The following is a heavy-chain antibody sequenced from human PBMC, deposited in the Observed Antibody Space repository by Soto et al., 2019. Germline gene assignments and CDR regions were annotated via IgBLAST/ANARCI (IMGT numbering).Heavy chain of an antibody. CDR3: AKRSPYSSGWYSPIFDY. Sequence: VRQAPGKGLEWVSVISESGGSTHYADSVRGRFTVSRDNSKNSLSLRMNSLRDEDTAVYFCAKRSPYSSGWYSPIFDYWGQGALVTVSS. J-gene: IGHJ4*02. D-gene: IGHD6-13*01. V-gene: IGHV3-23*01. CDR2: ISESGGST.